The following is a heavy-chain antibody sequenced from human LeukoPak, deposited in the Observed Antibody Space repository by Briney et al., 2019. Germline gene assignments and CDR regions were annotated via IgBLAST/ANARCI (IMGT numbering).Heavy chain of an antibody. D-gene: IGHD3-22*01. J-gene: IGHJ4*02. CDR1: GDSISTYY. V-gene: IGHV4-4*07. Sequence: SETLSLTCTVSGDSISTYYWSWIRQPAGKGMEWIGRTHTSGNTIYNPSLKSRVTMSVDTSNNQLSLKLSSVSAADTAVHYCARENSGGYLFDYWGQGTLVTVSS. CDR3: ARENSGGYLFDY. CDR2: THTSGNT.